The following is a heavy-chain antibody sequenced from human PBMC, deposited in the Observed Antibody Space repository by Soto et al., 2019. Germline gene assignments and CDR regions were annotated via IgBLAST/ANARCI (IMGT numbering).Heavy chain of an antibody. CDR1: GYTFTSYD. CDR3: GRRIGSLNWFDP. J-gene: IGHJ5*02. D-gene: IGHD2-15*01. V-gene: IGHV1-8*01. CDR2: MNTNSGNT. Sequence: ASVKVSCKASGYTFTSYDISWVRQATGQGLEWMGWMNTNSGNTGYAQKFQGRVTMTRNTSISTAYMELSSLRSEDTAVYYCGRRIGSLNWFDPWGQGTLVTVSS.